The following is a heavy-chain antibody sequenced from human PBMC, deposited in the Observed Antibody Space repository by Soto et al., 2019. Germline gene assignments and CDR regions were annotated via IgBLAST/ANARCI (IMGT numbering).Heavy chain of an antibody. CDR3: AKTVAGTWRGSYFDY. CDR2: ISGSGGST. CDR1: GFTFSSYA. D-gene: IGHD6-19*01. Sequence: GGSLRLSCAASGFTFSSYAMSWVRQAPGKGLEWVSAISGSGGSTYYADSVKGRFTISRDNSKNTLYLQMNSLRAEDTAVYYCAKTVAGTWRGSYFDYWGQGTLVTVSS. J-gene: IGHJ4*02. V-gene: IGHV3-23*01.